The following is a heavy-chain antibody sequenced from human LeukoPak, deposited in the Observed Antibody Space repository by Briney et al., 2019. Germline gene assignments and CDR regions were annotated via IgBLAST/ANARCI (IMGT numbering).Heavy chain of an antibody. CDR3: AKGRSAAMIEAAFDY. V-gene: IGHV3-23*01. D-gene: IGHD3-22*01. Sequence: GGSPRLSCAASGFTFSSYAMSWVRQAPGKGLEWVSVISGSGGRPYYEDSVKGRFTISRDNSKNTLYLQMNSLRAEDTAVYYCAKGRSAAMIEAAFDYWGQGTLVTVSS. CDR2: ISGSGGRP. CDR1: GFTFSSYA. J-gene: IGHJ4*02.